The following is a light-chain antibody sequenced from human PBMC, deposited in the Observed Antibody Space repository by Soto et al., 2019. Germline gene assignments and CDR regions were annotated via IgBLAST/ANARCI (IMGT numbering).Light chain of an antibody. CDR1: QAIGTA. CDR3: LQHYSYPRT. V-gene: IGKV1-17*02. J-gene: IGKJ1*01. CDR2: AAS. Sequence: DIQMTQSPSSLSASVGDRVTITCRASQAIGTALGWYQQKPGKAPKRLIYAASSLQSGAPPRFSGSGSGTDFTLTIRDLQPGDFATYFFLQHYSYPRTFGQGTKVDI.